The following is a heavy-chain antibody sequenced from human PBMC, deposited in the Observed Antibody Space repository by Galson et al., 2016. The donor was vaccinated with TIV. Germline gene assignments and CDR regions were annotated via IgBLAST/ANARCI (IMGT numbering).Heavy chain of an antibody. CDR3: ARDLGLGVFDV. Sequence: SETLSLTCTISSDSIFNFYVSWIRQPPGKGLEWIAYIFDSGRSNKSPSLESRVTISVDTSKKQISLKLKSVTAADTAVYYCARDLGLGVFDVWGQGTMVSVSS. J-gene: IGHJ3*01. D-gene: IGHD7-27*01. CDR2: IFDSGRS. CDR1: SDSIFNFY. V-gene: IGHV4-59*01.